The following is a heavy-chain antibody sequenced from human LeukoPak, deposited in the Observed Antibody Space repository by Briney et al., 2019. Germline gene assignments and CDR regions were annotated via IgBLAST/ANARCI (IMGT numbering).Heavy chain of an antibody. CDR1: RFTFSSYA. CDR3: VVGQLPPH. Sequence: PGGSLRLSCVASRFTFSSYAMHWVRQAPGKGLGWVAVISSDGGNRYYGDSVKGRVTISRDNSKNTLYLQINSLRTEDTANCGRVVGQLPPHWGQGTLVTVSS. CDR2: ISSDGGNR. J-gene: IGHJ4*02. V-gene: IGHV3-30*04. D-gene: IGHD1-26*01.